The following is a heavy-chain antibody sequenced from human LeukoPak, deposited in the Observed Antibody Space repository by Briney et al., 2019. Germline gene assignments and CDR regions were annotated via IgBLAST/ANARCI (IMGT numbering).Heavy chain of an antibody. D-gene: IGHD3-16*01. CDR3: ARGLDFQGEANFDY. V-gene: IGHV1-8*01. CDR1: GYTFTSYD. CDR2: MNPNNGNT. J-gene: IGHJ4*02. Sequence: ASVKVSCKASGYTFTSYDINWVRQATGQGLEWMGWMNPNNGNTGYAQKFQGRVTMTRNTSISTAYMELSSLRSEDTAVYYCARGLDFQGEANFDYWGQGTLVTVSS.